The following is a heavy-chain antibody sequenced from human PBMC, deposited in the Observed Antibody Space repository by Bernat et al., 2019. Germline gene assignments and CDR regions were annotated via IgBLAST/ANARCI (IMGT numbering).Heavy chain of an antibody. D-gene: IGHD3-16*01. CDR2: IYYSGST. V-gene: IGHV4-59*08. CDR3: ARGWGYLDL. J-gene: IGHJ2*01. Sequence: QVQLQESGPGLVKPSETLSLTYTVSGGSISSYYWSWIRQPPGKGLEWIGYIYYSGSTNYNPSLKSRVTISVDTSKNQFSLKLSSVTAADTAVYYCARGWGYLDLWGRGTLVTVSS. CDR1: GGSISSYY.